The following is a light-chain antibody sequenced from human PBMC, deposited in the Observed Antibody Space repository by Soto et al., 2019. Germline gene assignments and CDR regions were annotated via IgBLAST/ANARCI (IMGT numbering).Light chain of an antibody. V-gene: IGLV2-14*03. CDR3: NSYREDHPRFYV. CDR2: DVG. J-gene: IGLJ1*01. CDR1: HSDIGNYNY. Sequence: QSALTQPASVSGSPGQSITISCTGTHSDIGNYNYVSWYQHLPGKAPNLMIYDVGSRPSGVSSRFSGSKSGNTASLAISGLQAEDEADYYCNSYREDHPRFYVFGTGTKLTVL.